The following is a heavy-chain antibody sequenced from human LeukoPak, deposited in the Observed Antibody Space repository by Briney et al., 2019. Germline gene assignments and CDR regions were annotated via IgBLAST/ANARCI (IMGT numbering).Heavy chain of an antibody. J-gene: IGHJ4*02. D-gene: IGHD4-17*01. CDR2: IYYSGST. CDR1: GGSISSYY. CDR3: ARGPTDGDYEDY. Sequence: PSETLSLTCTVSGGSISSYYWSWIRQPPGKGLEWIGYIYYSGSTNYNPSLKSRVTISVDTSKNQFSLKLSSVTAADTAVYYCARGPTDGDYEDYWGQGTLVTVSS. V-gene: IGHV4-59*01.